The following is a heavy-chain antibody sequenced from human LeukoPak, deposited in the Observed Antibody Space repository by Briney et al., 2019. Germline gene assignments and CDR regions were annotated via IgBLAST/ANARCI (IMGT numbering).Heavy chain of an antibody. CDR3: AEDQDGSGWEAFDI. CDR2: IRYDGSNK. CDR1: GFTFSSYG. V-gene: IGHV3-30*02. D-gene: IGHD3-10*01. J-gene: IGHJ3*02. Sequence: GGSLRLSCAASGFTFSSYGMHWVRQAPGKGLEWVAFIRYDGSNKYYADSVKGRFTISRDNSKNTLYLQMNSLRAEDTAVYYCAEDQDGSGWEAFDIWGQGTMVTVSS.